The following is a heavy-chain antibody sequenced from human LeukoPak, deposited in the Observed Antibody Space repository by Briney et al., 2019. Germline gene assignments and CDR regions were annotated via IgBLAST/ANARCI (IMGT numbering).Heavy chain of an antibody. CDR2: IIPIFGTA. CDR3: ARSPSPIVVVPAAIWWFDP. CDR1: GGTLSSYA. Sequence: GASVKVSCKASGGTLSSYAISWVRQAPGQGLEWMGGIIPIFGTANYAQKFQGRVTITADESTSTAYMELSSLRSEDTAVYYCARSPSPIVVVPAAIWWFDPWGQGTLVTVSS. J-gene: IGHJ5*02. V-gene: IGHV1-69*01. D-gene: IGHD2-2*01.